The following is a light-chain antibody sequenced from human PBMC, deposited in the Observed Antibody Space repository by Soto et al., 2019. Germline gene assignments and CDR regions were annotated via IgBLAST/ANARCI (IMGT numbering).Light chain of an antibody. CDR1: SSNIGNNY. J-gene: IGLJ2*01. CDR2: DNN. V-gene: IGLV1-51*01. Sequence: QSVLTQPPSVSAAPGQKVTISGSGSSSNIGNNYVSWYQHLPGTAPKVLIYDNNKRPSGIPDRFSGSKSGTSATLGITGLQTGDEGDYYCGTWDTSLSAVVFGGGTKLTVL. CDR3: GTWDTSLSAVV.